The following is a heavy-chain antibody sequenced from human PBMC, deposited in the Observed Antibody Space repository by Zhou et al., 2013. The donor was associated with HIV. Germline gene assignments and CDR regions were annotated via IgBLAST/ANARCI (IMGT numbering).Heavy chain of an antibody. D-gene: IGHD4-4*01. Sequence: QVHLVQSGAEVKKPGASVKISCKASGYTFTSNWMHWVRQAPGQGLEWMGIINPKGGSPSYAQKFLDRVTITSDTSTSTFYMEVSSLRSDDTAVYYCARDFPVAMTTVTRRPGWFDPWGQGTLVTVSS. CDR1: GYTFTSNW. CDR3: ARDFPVAMTTVTRRPGWFDP. CDR2: INPKGGSP. V-gene: IGHV1-46*01. J-gene: IGHJ5*02.